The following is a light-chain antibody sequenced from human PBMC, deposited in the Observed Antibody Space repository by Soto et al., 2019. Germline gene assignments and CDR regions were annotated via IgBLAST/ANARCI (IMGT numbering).Light chain of an antibody. J-gene: IGLJ2*01. Sequence: QSVLTQPASVSGSPGQSITISCTGTSSDVGGYDYVSWYQHHPGKVPNLIIYEVSKRPSGVSHRFSGSKSGNTASLTISGLQAEDEADYYYSSYTGSSALVFGGGTKLTVL. V-gene: IGLV2-14*01. CDR3: SSYTGSSALV. CDR2: EVS. CDR1: SSDVGGYDY.